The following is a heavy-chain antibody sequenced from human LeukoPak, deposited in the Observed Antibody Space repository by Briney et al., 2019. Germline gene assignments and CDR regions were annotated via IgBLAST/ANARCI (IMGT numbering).Heavy chain of an antibody. Sequence: SESLFLTCSVSGGSISSYFWSWIRQPPGKGLXWIGYIYYSGSTNYXPSLTSRATISVDTSMNRFSLMLSSVTAADTAVYYCARGGGGQYYFDYWGPGTLVTVSS. J-gene: IGHJ4*02. D-gene: IGHD3-16*01. CDR1: GGSISSYF. V-gene: IGHV4-59*01. CDR2: IYYSGST. CDR3: ARGGGGQYYFDY.